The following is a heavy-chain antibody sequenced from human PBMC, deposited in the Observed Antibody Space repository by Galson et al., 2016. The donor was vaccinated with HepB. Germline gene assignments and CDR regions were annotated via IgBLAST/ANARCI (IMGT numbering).Heavy chain of an antibody. J-gene: IGHJ6*02. V-gene: IGHV3-23*01. CDR1: GFTFSTYA. Sequence: SLRLSCAASGFTFSTYAMSWVRQAPGKGLEWVSGISGSSEAIYYADSVKGRFTISRDNSENTLYLEMNSLRAEDTAVYYCARCPFLEWFVNGPYAMDVWGQGTTVTVSS. CDR3: ARCPFLEWFVNGPYAMDV. CDR2: ISGSSEAI. D-gene: IGHD3-3*02.